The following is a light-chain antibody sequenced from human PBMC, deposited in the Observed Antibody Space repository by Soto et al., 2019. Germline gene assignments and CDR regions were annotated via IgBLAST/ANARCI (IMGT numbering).Light chain of an antibody. Sequence: QSALTQPRSVSGSPGQSVTISCTGTSSDVGGYSYVSWYQQHPGKAPKLMTYEVSKRPSGVPDRFSGSKSGNTASLTVSGLQAEDEADYYCSSYAGSNKVVFGGGTKLTVL. V-gene: IGLV2-8*01. J-gene: IGLJ2*01. CDR1: SSDVGGYSY. CDR2: EVS. CDR3: SSYAGSNKVV.